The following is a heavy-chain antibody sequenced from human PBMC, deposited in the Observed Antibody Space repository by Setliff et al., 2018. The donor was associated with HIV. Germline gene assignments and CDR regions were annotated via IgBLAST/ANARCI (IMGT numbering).Heavy chain of an antibody. CDR1: GGSLSGYY. CDR3: AREETYSGTYWVRRVASFDI. V-gene: IGHV4-34*01. J-gene: IGHJ3*02. Sequence: ASETLSLTCAVYGGSLSGYYWRWIRQPPGKGLEWIGDVSHTGSTNYNPSLKSRITISADTPKNQFSLKLSSVTAADTAVYYCAREETYSGTYWVRRVASFDIWGQGTMVTVSS. D-gene: IGHD1-26*01. CDR2: VSHTGST.